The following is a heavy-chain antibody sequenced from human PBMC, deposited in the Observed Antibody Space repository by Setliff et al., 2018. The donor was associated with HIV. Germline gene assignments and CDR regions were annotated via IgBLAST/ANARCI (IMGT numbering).Heavy chain of an antibody. CDR3: ARDIIARTYWYFDL. V-gene: IGHV4-59*12. CDR1: GYSISSYY. CDR2: IYHTGIT. D-gene: IGHD1-1*01. Sequence: PSETLSLTCAASGYSISSYYWSWIRQPPGKGLEWIGYIYHTGITKYNPSLKSRVTISVDTSKNHFSLKLASVTAADTAVYYCARDIIARTYWYFDLWGRGTLVTVSS. J-gene: IGHJ2*01.